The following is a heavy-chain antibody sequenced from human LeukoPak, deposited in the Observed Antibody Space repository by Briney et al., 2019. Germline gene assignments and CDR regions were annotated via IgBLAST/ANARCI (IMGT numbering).Heavy chain of an antibody. CDR3: ARMEDVDTAMVHNYYFDY. Sequence: PGGSLRLSCAASGFTFSSYWMSWVRQAPGKGLEWVANIKQDGSEKYYVDSVKGRFTISRDNAKNSLYLQMNSLRAEDTAVYYCARMEDVDTAMVHNYYFDYWGQGTLVTVSS. V-gene: IGHV3-7*01. CDR1: GFTFSSYW. CDR2: IKQDGSEK. J-gene: IGHJ4*02. D-gene: IGHD5-18*01.